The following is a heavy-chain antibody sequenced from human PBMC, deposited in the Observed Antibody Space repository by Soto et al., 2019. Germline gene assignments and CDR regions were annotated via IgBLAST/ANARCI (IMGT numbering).Heavy chain of an antibody. CDR1: GGTFSSYA. CDR2: IIPIFGTA. CDR3: ATADVYCSSTSCYRYAFDI. J-gene: IGHJ3*02. D-gene: IGHD2-2*01. Sequence: SVKVSCKASGGTFSSYAISWVRQAPGQGPEWMGGIIPIFGTANYAQKFQGRVTITADESTSTAYMELSSLRSEDTAVYYCATADVYCSSTSCYRYAFDIWGQGTMVTVSS. V-gene: IGHV1-69*13.